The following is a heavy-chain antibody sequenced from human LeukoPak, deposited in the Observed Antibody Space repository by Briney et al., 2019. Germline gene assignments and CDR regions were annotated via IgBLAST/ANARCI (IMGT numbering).Heavy chain of an antibody. D-gene: IGHD3-22*01. CDR1: GFTFSSYA. Sequence: GRSLRLSFAASGFTFSSYAMHRVRQAPGKGLEWVAVISYDGSNKYYADSVKGRFTISRDNPKNTLYLQMNSLRAEDTAVYYCARAIYYDSSGYFQGGFDYWGQGTLVTVSS. V-gene: IGHV3-30*01. CDR2: ISYDGSNK. J-gene: IGHJ4*02. CDR3: ARAIYYDSSGYFQGGFDY.